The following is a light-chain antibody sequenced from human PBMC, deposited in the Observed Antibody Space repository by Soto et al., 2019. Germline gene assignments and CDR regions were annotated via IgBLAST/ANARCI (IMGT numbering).Light chain of an antibody. CDR1: KLGDKY. Sequence: SSELTQPPSVSVSPGQTTSITCSGDKLGDKYACWFQQKPGQSPVLVIYQDTKRPSGIPERFSGSNSGNTATLTIGGTQAMDEADYYCQAWDSSTAHVDFGGGTELTVL. J-gene: IGLJ2*01. CDR3: QAWDSSTAHVD. CDR2: QDT. V-gene: IGLV3-1*01.